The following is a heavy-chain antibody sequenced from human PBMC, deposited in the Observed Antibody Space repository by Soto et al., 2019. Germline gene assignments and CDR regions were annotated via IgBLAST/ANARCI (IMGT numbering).Heavy chain of an antibody. D-gene: IGHD3-22*01. J-gene: IGHJ6*02. V-gene: IGHV3-33*01. Sequence: GGSLRLSCAASGFTFSSYGMHWVRQAPGKGLEWVAVIWYDGSNKYYADSVKGRFTISRDNSKNTLYLQMNSLRAEDTAVYYCARERITMIDSGDYYYYGMDVWGQGTTVTVSS. CDR2: IWYDGSNK. CDR1: GFTFSSYG. CDR3: ARERITMIDSGDYYYYGMDV.